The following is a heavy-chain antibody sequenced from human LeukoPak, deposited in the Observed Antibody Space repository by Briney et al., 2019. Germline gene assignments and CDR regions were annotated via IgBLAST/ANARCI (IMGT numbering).Heavy chain of an antibody. CDR1: GFTLSDYY. J-gene: IGHJ3*02. CDR3: ARVKGPGITRIVAFDI. V-gene: IGHV3-11*01. D-gene: IGHD1-14*01. Sequence: GGSLRLSCAASGFTLSDYYMSWIRQAPGKGLEWVSYISSSGSTIYYADSVKGRFTISRDNAKNSLYLQMNSLRAEDTAVYYCARVKGPGITRIVAFDIWGQGTMVTVSS. CDR2: ISSSGSTI.